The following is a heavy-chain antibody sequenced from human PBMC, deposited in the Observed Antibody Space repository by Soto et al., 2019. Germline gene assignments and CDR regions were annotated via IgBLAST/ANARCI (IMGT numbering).Heavy chain of an antibody. CDR1: GFTFSNFG. V-gene: IGHV3-30*03. Sequence: WGSLRLSCAASGFTFSNFGMHWVRQAPGKGLEWVAVISYDGSNKYYADSVKGRFTISRDNSKNTLYLQMNSLRAEDTAVYYCATNYGSGSYGVFDIWGQGTMVTVSS. J-gene: IGHJ3*02. CDR2: ISYDGSNK. D-gene: IGHD3-10*01. CDR3: ATNYGSGSYGVFDI.